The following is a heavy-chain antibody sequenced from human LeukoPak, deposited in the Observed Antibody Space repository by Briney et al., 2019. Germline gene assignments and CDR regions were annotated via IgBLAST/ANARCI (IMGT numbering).Heavy chain of an antibody. D-gene: IGHD3/OR15-3a*01. V-gene: IGHV3-21*04. CDR1: GFTFSSYS. CDR3: ARAKRETSTRPWTSGMDV. J-gene: IGHJ6*02. CDR2: ISSSSSYI. Sequence: GGSLRLSCAASGFTFSSYSMNWVRQAPGKGLEWVSSISSSSSYIYYADSVKGRFTISREDAENSVYLQMNGLRPEDTAIYYCARAKRETSTRPWTSGMDVWGQGTRVTVSS.